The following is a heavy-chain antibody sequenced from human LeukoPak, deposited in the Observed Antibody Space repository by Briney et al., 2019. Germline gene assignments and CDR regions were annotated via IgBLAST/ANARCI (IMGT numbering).Heavy chain of an antibody. CDR1: GFTFSSYG. J-gene: IGHJ4*02. Sequence: GGSLRLSCAASGFTFSSYGMDWVRQARGKGLEWVGFIRYDGSDKYYGDSVKGRFTISRDNPKNTLYLQVNSLRAEDTAVYDCAKASWEVGATSEIDYWGQGTLVTVSS. CDR2: IRYDGSDK. V-gene: IGHV3-30*02. D-gene: IGHD1-26*01. CDR3: AKASWEVGATSEIDY.